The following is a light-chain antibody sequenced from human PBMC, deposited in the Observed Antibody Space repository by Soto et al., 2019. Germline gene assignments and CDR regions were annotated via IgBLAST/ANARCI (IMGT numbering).Light chain of an antibody. J-gene: IGKJ4*01. CDR1: QTVSSN. Sequence: EIVMTQSPATLSVSPGERATLSCRASQTVSSNLAWYQQKPGQAPRLLIYGASTRATGIPARFSGSGSGTEFTLTIGSLQSEDFAIYYCQQYNKWPLTFGGGTKVETK. CDR2: GAS. V-gene: IGKV3D-15*01. CDR3: QQYNKWPLT.